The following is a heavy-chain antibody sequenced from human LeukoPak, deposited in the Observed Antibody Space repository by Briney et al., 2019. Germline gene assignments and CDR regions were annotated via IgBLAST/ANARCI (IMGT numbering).Heavy chain of an antibody. CDR3: AKGGVLLSGGMQLLRYFDY. D-gene: IGHD3-10*01. J-gene: IGHJ4*02. CDR2: ISGTGGTT. V-gene: IGHV3-23*01. CDR1: RFTFSSYA. Sequence: GGSLRLSCAASRFTFSSYAMSWVRQVPGKGLERVSVISGTGGTTYYSDSVKGRFTISRDNSKNTLYLQMSSLRAEDTAVYYCAKGGVLLSGGMQLLRYFDYWGQGALVTVSS.